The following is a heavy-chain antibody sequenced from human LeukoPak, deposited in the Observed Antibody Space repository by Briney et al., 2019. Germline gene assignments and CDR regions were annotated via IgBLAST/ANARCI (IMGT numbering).Heavy chain of an antibody. Sequence: GGSLRLSCAASGFTFSSYSMNWVRQAPGKGLEWVSSISSSSSCIYYADSVKGRFTISRDNAKNSLYLQMNSLRAEDTAVYYCAREDVDTAMVALYYFDYWGQGTLVTVSS. CDR2: ISSSSSCI. V-gene: IGHV3-21*01. CDR1: GFTFSSYS. D-gene: IGHD5-18*01. J-gene: IGHJ4*02. CDR3: AREDVDTAMVALYYFDY.